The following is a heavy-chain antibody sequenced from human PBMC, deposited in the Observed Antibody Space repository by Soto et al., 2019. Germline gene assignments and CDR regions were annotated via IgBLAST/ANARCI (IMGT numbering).Heavy chain of an antibody. CDR3: ARDGGVGDYGDSEAFDI. CDR1: GGSISRYY. D-gene: IGHD4-17*01. Sequence: SETLSLTCTVSGGSISRYYWSWIRQPPGKGLEWIGYIYYSGSTNYNPSLKSRVTISVDTSKNQFSLKLSSVTAADTAVYYCARDGGVGDYGDSEAFDIWGQGTMVTVSS. V-gene: IGHV4-59*01. J-gene: IGHJ3*02. CDR2: IYYSGST.